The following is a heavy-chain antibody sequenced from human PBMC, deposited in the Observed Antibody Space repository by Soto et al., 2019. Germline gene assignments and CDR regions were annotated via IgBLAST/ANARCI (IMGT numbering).Heavy chain of an antibody. CDR2: IIPIFGTA. V-gene: IGHV1-69*06. D-gene: IGHD3-22*01. Sequence: QVQLVQSGAEVKKPGSSVKVSCKASGDTFSSYAISWVRQAPGQGLEWMGGIIPIFGTANYAQKFQGRVTNAAEKATSTAYMELSSLRSEDTAVYYCARDGSGYRSRASPMDVWGQGTTVTVSS. CDR1: GDTFSSYA. CDR3: ARDGSGYRSRASPMDV. J-gene: IGHJ6*02.